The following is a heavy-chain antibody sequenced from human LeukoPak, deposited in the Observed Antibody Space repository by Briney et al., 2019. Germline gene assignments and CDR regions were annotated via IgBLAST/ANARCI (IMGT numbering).Heavy chain of an antibody. V-gene: IGHV4-59*08. Sequence: SETLPLTCTVSGGSISSYYWSWIRQPPGKGLEWIGYIYYSGSTNYNPSLKSRVTISVDTSKNQFSLKLSSVTAADTAVYYCARGVAVAGDYWGQGTLVTVSS. CDR1: GGSISSYY. D-gene: IGHD6-19*01. CDR2: IYYSGST. J-gene: IGHJ4*02. CDR3: ARGVAVAGDY.